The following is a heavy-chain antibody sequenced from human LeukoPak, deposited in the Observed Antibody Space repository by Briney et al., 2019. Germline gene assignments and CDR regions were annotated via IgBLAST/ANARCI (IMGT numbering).Heavy chain of an antibody. CDR3: ARDQRFGELLDY. CDR2: IWYDGSNK. Sequence: GGSLRLSCAASGFTFSIYGMHWVRQAPGKGLEWVAVIWYDGSNKYYADSVKGRFTISRDNSKNTLYLQMNSLRAEDTAVYYCARDQRFGELLDYWGQGTLVTVSS. V-gene: IGHV3-33*01. CDR1: GFTFSIYG. J-gene: IGHJ4*02. D-gene: IGHD3-10*01.